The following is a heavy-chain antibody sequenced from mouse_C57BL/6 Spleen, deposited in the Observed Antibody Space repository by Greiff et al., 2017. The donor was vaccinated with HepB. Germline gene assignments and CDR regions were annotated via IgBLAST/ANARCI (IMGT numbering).Heavy chain of an antibody. Sequence: QVTLKVSGAELVKPGASVKMSCKASGYTFTTYPIEWMKQNHGKSLEWIGNFHPYNDDTKYNEKFKGKATLTVEKSSSTVYFELSRLTSDDSAVYYCARRGDSSGFDYWGQGTTLTVSS. V-gene: IGHV1-47*01. D-gene: IGHD3-2*02. CDR3: ARRGDSSGFDY. CDR1: GYTFTTYP. J-gene: IGHJ2*01. CDR2: FHPYNDDT.